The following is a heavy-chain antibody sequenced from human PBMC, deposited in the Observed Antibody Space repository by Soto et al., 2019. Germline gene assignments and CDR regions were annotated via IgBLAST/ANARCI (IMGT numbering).Heavy chain of an antibody. V-gene: IGHV1-69*13. Sequence: ASVKVSCKASGGTFSRNTISWVRQAPGQGLEWMGGIMPIFGSANYAQKFQGRVTITADENTRTVYMELSRLRSEDTAVYYCARQFDSDTTGYYYAYWGQGTLVTVSS. CDR2: IMPIFGSA. J-gene: IGHJ4*02. CDR1: GGTFSRNT. CDR3: ARQFDSDTTGYYYAY. D-gene: IGHD3-22*01.